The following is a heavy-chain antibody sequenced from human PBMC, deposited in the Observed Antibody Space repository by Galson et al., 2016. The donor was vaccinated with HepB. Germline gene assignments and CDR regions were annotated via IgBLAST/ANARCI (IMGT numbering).Heavy chain of an antibody. Sequence: SLRLSCAASGFTFSYYYVSWIRQAPGKGLEWVSYISGDGRTINYADSVKGRFTISRDNAENSLYLHMNSLTGEDTAVYYCARMFPLYSSGWYVRGDGWFDSWGQGTLVTVSS. J-gene: IGHJ5*01. CDR2: ISGDGRTI. V-gene: IGHV3-11*01. CDR1: GFTFSYYY. CDR3: ARMFPLYSSGWYVRGDGWFDS. D-gene: IGHD6-19*01.